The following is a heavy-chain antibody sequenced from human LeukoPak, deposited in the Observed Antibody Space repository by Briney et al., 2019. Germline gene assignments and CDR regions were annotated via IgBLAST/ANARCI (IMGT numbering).Heavy chain of an antibody. D-gene: IGHD4-17*01. Sequence: PSETLSLTCTVSGASIIANYWSWIRQPPGKGLEYIGFISYSGSSNYNPSLKSRVTISVDTSKNHFSLKLTSVTAADTAFYYCARVGVYGDPWYWYFDLWGRGTLVTVSS. V-gene: IGHV4-59*01. CDR2: ISYSGSS. J-gene: IGHJ2*01. CDR1: GASIIANY. CDR3: ARVGVYGDPWYWYFDL.